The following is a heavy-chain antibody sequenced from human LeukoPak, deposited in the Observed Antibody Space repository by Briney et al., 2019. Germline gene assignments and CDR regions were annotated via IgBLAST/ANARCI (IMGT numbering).Heavy chain of an antibody. D-gene: IGHD3-22*01. J-gene: IGHJ3*02. CDR3: GSYYDSSGYYLDAFDI. Sequence: SETLSLTCNVSGISISSYYWTWIRQPAGKGLEWIGRIYTSGSTNYNPSLKSRVTISVDTSKNQFSLKLSSVTAADTAVYYCGSYYDSSGYYLDAFDIWGQGTMVTVSS. CDR2: IYTSGST. CDR1: GISISSYY. V-gene: IGHV4-4*07.